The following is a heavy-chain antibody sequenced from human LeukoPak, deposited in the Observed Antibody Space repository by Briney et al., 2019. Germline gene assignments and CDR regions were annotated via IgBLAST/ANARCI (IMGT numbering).Heavy chain of an antibody. D-gene: IGHD6-13*01. CDR2: TSGSGGKT. CDR1: GFTFSSYA. J-gene: IGHJ2*01. Sequence: PGGSLRLSCAVSGFTFSSYAMSWVRQAPGKGLEWVSGTSGSGGKTYYADSVKGRTTISRDNAKDSLYLQMNSLRAEDAAVYYCAKGYIIAGRQWYLDLWGRGTLVGVSS. CDR3: AKGYIIAGRQWYLDL. V-gene: IGHV3-23*01.